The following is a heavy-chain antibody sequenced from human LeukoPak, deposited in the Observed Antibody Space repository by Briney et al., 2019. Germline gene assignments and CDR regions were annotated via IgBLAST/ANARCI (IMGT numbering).Heavy chain of an antibody. CDR3: AKDPNYYGSGRKFFDY. D-gene: IGHD3-10*01. Sequence: PGGSLRLSCAASGFTFSSYAMSWVRQAPGKVLEWVSAISGSGGSTYYADSVKGRFTISRDNSKNTLYLQMNSLRAEDTAVYYCAKDPNYYGSGRKFFDYWGQGTLVTVSS. V-gene: IGHV3-23*01. J-gene: IGHJ4*02. CDR1: GFTFSSYA. CDR2: ISGSGGST.